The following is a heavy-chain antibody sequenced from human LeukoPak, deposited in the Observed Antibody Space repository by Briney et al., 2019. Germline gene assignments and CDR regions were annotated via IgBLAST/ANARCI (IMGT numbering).Heavy chain of an antibody. CDR1: GGTFSSYA. V-gene: IGHV1-69*01. D-gene: IGHD6-13*01. CDR2: IIPIFGTA. J-gene: IGHJ6*03. CDR3: ARNQQLVRAYYYYMDV. Sequence: SVKVSCKASGGTFSSYAISWVRQAPGQGLEWMGAIIPIFGTANYAQKFQGRVTITADESTSTAYMELSSLRSEDTAVYYCARNQQLVRAYYYYMDVWGKGTTVTVSS.